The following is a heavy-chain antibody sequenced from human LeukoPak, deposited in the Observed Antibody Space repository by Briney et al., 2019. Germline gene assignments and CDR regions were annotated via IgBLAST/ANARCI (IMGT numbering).Heavy chain of an antibody. CDR2: ISAYNGNI. CDR3: ARLLAVAGRWNWFDP. D-gene: IGHD6-19*01. V-gene: IGHV1-18*01. CDR1: GYTFTSYG. Sequence: ASVKVSCKASGYTFTSYGISWVRQAPGQGLEWMGWISAYNGNINYAQKLQGRVTMTTDTSTSTAYMELRSLRSDDTAVYYCARLLAVAGRWNWFDPWGQGTPVTVSS. J-gene: IGHJ5*02.